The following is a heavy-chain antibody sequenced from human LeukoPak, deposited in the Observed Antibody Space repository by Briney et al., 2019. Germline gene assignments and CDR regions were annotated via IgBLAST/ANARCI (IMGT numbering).Heavy chain of an antibody. Sequence: GESLKISCKGSGYIFTGYWIGWVRQMPGKGLEWMGIIDPGDSDTRYSPSFQGQVTISADKSIGTAYLQWSSLKASDTATYYCARLGGGSMGWFDPWGQGTLVTVSS. D-gene: IGHD2-15*01. CDR1: GYIFTGYW. CDR3: ARLGGGSMGWFDP. CDR2: IDPGDSDT. J-gene: IGHJ5*02. V-gene: IGHV5-51*01.